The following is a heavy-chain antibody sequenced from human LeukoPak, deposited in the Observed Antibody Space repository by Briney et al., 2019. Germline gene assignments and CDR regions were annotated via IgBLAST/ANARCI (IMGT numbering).Heavy chain of an antibody. CDR1: GGSFSGYY. CDR2: INHSGST. Sequence: SETLSLTCAVYGGSFSGYYWSWIRQPPGKGLEWIGEINHSGSTNYNPPLKSRVSISVDTAKNQFSLKLNSVTAADTAVYYCARQRGYSSGWHFDYWGQGTLVTVSS. CDR3: ARQRGYSSGWHFDY. V-gene: IGHV4-34*01. D-gene: IGHD6-19*01. J-gene: IGHJ4*02.